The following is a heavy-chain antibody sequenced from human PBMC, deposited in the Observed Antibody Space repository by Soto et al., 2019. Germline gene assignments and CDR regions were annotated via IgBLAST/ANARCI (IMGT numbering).Heavy chain of an antibody. D-gene: IGHD2-2*02. Sequence: ASVKVSCKASGYTFTSYGISWVRQAPGQGLEWMGWISAYNGNTNYAQKLQGRVTMTTDTSTSTAYMELRSLRSDDTAVYYCARVPVVPAPIRYYYYRIDVWGQGNTVTASS. CDR3: ARVPVVPAPIRYYYYRIDV. J-gene: IGHJ6*02. CDR2: ISAYNGNT. V-gene: IGHV1-18*04. CDR1: GYTFTSYG.